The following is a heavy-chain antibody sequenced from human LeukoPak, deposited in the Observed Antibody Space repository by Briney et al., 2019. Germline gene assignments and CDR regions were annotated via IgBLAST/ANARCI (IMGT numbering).Heavy chain of an antibody. V-gene: IGHV3-30*02. J-gene: IGHJ6*03. CDR3: AKLGGPYNWDYAGLNYMDV. CDR2: IRYDGSNK. D-gene: IGHD1-7*01. Sequence: GGSLRLSCAASGFTFSSYGMHWVRQAPGKGLEWVAFIRYDGSNKYYADSVKGRFTISRDNSKNTLYLQMNSLRAEDTAIYYCAKLGGPYNWDYAGLNYMDVWGKGTTFTVSS. CDR1: GFTFSSYG.